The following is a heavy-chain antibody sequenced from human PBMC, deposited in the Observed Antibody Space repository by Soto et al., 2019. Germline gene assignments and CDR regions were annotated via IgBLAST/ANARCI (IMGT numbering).Heavy chain of an antibody. CDR1: GYTFTSYD. J-gene: IGHJ6*02. CDR2: MNPNSGNT. V-gene: IGHV1-8*01. D-gene: IGHD6-6*01. Sequence: ASVKVSSKAPGYTFTSYDINWVRQSTGQGLEWMGWMNPNSGNTGYAQKFQGRVTMTRNTSISTAYMELSSLRSEDTAVYYCARGGSSSLDYYYYGMDVWGQGTTVTVPS. CDR3: ARGGSSSLDYYYYGMDV.